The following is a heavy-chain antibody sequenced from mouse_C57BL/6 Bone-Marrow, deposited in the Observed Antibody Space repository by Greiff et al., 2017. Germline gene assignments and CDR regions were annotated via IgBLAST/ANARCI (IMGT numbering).Heavy chain of an antibody. V-gene: IGHV14-4*01. D-gene: IGHD1-1*01. Sequence: VQLQQSGAELVRPGASVKLSCTASGFNIKDDYMHWVKQRPEQGLAWIGWIDPENGDTEYASKFQGKATITADTSSNTAYLQLSSLTSEDTAVYYCTNYSGGRYYFDYWGQGTTLTVSP. J-gene: IGHJ2*01. CDR3: TNYSGGRYYFDY. CDR2: IDPENGDT. CDR1: GFNIKDDY.